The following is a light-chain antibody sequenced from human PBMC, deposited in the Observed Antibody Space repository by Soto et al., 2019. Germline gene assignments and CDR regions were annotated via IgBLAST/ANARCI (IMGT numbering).Light chain of an antibody. Sequence: DIQMTQSPSSLSASVGDRVTITCRSSQYISSYLNWYQQKPGKAPKLLIYAASSLQSGVPSRFSGSGSGTEFTLTISSLQPEDLATYYCQQSYDNPGITFGQGTRLEIK. CDR3: QQSYDNPGIT. V-gene: IGKV1-39*01. J-gene: IGKJ5*01. CDR2: AAS. CDR1: QYISSY.